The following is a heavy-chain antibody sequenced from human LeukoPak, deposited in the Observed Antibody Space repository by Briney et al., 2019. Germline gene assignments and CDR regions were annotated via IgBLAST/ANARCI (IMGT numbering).Heavy chain of an antibody. Sequence: PGGSLRLSCAASGFTFSSYAMHWVRQAPGKGLEWVAVISYDGSNKYYADSVKGRFTISRDNSKNTLYLQMNSLRAEDTAVYYCASGNGWYNYWGQGTLVTVSS. J-gene: IGHJ4*02. D-gene: IGHD6-19*01. V-gene: IGHV3-30*04. CDR3: ASGNGWYNY. CDR1: GFTFSSYA. CDR2: ISYDGSNK.